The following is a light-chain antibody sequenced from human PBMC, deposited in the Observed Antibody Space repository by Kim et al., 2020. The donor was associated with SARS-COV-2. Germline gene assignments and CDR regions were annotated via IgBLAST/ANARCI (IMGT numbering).Light chain of an antibody. V-gene: IGLV2-11*01. CDR3: CSYAGSYTLV. Sequence: GQSDTISCTGTSRDVGGYNYVSWYQQHPGKAPKLMIYDVSKRPSGVPDRFSGSKSGNTASLTISGLQAEDEADYYCCSYAGSYTLVFGTGTKVTVL. CDR2: DVS. CDR1: SRDVGGYNY. J-gene: IGLJ1*01.